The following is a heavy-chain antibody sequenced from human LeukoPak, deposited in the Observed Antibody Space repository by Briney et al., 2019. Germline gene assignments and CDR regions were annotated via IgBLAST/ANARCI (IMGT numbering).Heavy chain of an antibody. CDR2: INPGGDNT. CDR1: GYTFSSYY. V-gene: IGHV1-46*01. D-gene: IGHD5-24*01. J-gene: IGHJ3*02. Sequence: ASVKVSCKASGYTFSSYYIHWVRQAPGQGLEWMGLINPGGDNTDYAQNFQGRVTMTRDTSTSTVYMGLSSLRSEDTAVYYCARIRDGYNDAYDIWGQGTMVTVSS. CDR3: ARIRDGYNDAYDI.